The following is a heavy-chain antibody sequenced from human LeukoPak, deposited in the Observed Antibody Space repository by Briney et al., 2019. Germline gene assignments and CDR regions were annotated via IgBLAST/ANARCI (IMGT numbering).Heavy chain of an antibody. CDR1: GFTFDDYA. V-gene: IGHV3-9*03. Sequence: PGGSLRLSCAASGFTFDDYAMHWVRQTPGKGLEWVSGINWKSGSIGYADSVKGRFTISRDNTKNTLYLQMGSLRAEDMAVYYCARDRGITGTRYYFDYWGQGTLVTVSS. J-gene: IGHJ4*02. CDR3: ARDRGITGTRYYFDY. CDR2: INWKSGSI. D-gene: IGHD1-7*01.